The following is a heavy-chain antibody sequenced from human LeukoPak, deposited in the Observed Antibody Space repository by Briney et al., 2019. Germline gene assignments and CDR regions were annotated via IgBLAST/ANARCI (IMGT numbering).Heavy chain of an antibody. CDR2: INPNSGGT. D-gene: IGHD3-9*01. Sequence: GASVKVSCKASGYTFTGYYMHWVRQAPGQGLEWMGWINPNSGGTNYAQKFQGRVTMTRDTSISTAYMELSRLRSDDTAVYCCARVSRYFDGKRFDYWGQGTLVTVSS. CDR1: GYTFTGYY. V-gene: IGHV1-2*02. J-gene: IGHJ4*02. CDR3: ARVSRYFDGKRFDY.